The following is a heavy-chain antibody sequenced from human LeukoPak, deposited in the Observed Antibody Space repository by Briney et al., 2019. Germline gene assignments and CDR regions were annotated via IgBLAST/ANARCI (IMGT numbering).Heavy chain of an antibody. CDR3: AKDFRIGYSAHFDY. J-gene: IGHJ4*02. CDR1: GFTFRSHA. Sequence: GGSLRLSCVGSGFTFRSHAMSWVRQAPEKGLEFVSGIYENGGTTYYADSVKGRFSISRDNSKNTLYLQMNSLRGEDTAVYYCAKDFRIGYSAHFDYWGQGALVTVSS. CDR2: IYENGGTT. V-gene: IGHV3-23*01. D-gene: IGHD2-21*01.